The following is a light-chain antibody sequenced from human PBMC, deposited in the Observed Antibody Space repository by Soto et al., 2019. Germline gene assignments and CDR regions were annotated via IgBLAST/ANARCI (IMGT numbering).Light chain of an antibody. V-gene: IGLV2-23*01. CDR1: SSHIGSSNL. CDR2: EGN. J-gene: IGLJ1*01. CDR3: CSYAGSSPLYV. Sequence: QSALTQPASVSGSPGQSITISCTASSSHIGSSNLVSWYQHHSGKAPKLIIYEGNKRPSGVSNRFSGSKSGKTASLTISGLQAEDEGTYYCCSYAGSSPLYVFGTGTKLTAL.